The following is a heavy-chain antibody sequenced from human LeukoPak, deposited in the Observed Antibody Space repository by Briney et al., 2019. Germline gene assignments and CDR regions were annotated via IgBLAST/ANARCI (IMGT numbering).Heavy chain of an antibody. V-gene: IGHV4-59*08. CDR1: GGSINNYY. CDR2: IYYSGST. CDR3: ARHRIPDF. D-gene: IGHD2-21*01. Sequence: SETLSLTCTVSGGSINNYYWSWIRQPPGKGLEWIGYIYYSGSTNYNPSLKSRLTISVDTSKNQFSLKLSSVIAADTAVYYCARHRIPDFWGQGTLVTVSP. J-gene: IGHJ4*02.